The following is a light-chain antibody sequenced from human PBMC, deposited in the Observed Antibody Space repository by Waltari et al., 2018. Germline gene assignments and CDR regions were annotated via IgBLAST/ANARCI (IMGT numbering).Light chain of an antibody. V-gene: IGLV3-21*01. CDR2: YDR. CDR1: NPGSYR. J-gene: IGLJ6*01. Sequence: SYVLTQSPSVSVAPGKTATITCEGDNPGSYRVHWYQQRSGQAPLLIIYYDRDRPSGIPERISGSSSGNTATLTISRVEAGDEADYYCQVWHSDSDQNVFGSGTKVTVL. CDR3: QVWHSDSDQNV.